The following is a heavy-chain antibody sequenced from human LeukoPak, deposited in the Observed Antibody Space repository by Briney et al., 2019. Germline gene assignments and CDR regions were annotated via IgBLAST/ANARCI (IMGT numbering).Heavy chain of an antibody. CDR2: ISYDGSNK. Sequence: GRSLRLSCAASGFTFSSYGMHWVRQAPGEGLEWVAVISYDGSNKYYADSVKGRFTISRDNSKNTLYLQMNSLRAEDTAVYYCAKPKVEYYDILTGYYPDWGQGTLVTVSS. V-gene: IGHV3-30*18. CDR1: GFTFSSYG. CDR3: AKPKVEYYDILTGYYPD. J-gene: IGHJ4*02. D-gene: IGHD3-9*01.